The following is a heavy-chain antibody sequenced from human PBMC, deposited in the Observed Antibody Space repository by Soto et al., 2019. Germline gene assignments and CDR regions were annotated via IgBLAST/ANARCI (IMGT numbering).Heavy chain of an antibody. CDR1: VYTFTNRW. Sequence: PGESLKISCKGSVYTFTNRWIAWVRQMPGKGLEWMGIINPGDSDTRYSPSFQGQVTVSADKSISSAYLQWSSLKASDTAIYFCARPDSNGWYDLWGQGSLVTVSS. D-gene: IGHD3-22*01. V-gene: IGHV5-51*01. CDR2: INPGDSDT. CDR3: ARPDSNGWYDL. J-gene: IGHJ5*02.